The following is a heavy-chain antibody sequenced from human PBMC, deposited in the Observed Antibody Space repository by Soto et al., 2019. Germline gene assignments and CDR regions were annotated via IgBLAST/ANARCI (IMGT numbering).Heavy chain of an antibody. V-gene: IGHV3-48*03. D-gene: IGHD2-2*01. CDR3: AREAQVVPPAPNWFDP. J-gene: IGHJ5*02. Sequence: PGGSLRLSCAASGFTFSSYEMNWVRQAPGKGLEWVSYISSSGSTIYYADSVKGRFTISRDNAKNSLYLQMNSLRAEDTAVYYCAREAQVVPPAPNWFDPWGQGTLVTVS. CDR1: GFTFSSYE. CDR2: ISSSGSTI.